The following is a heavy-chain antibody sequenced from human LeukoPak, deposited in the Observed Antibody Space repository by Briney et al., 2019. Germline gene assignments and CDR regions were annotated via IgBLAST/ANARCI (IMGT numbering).Heavy chain of an antibody. D-gene: IGHD6-6*01. V-gene: IGHV1-8*01. J-gene: IGHJ4*02. CDR1: GYTFTSYD. CDR2: MNPNSGNT. CDR3: AREPSLHSSSSYNY. Sequence: ASVKFSCKASGYTFTSYDINWVRQATGQGLEWMGWMNPNSGNTGYAQKFQGRVTMTRDTSITTAYMELSSLSSDDTAMYYCAREPSLHSSSSYNYWGQGTLVTVSS.